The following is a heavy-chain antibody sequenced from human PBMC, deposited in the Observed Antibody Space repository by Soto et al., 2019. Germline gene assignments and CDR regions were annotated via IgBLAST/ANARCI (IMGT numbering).Heavy chain of an antibody. J-gene: IGHJ4*02. V-gene: IGHV3-9*01. D-gene: IGHD5-12*01. Sequence: EVQLVESEGGLVQPGRSLRLSCAASGFTFDDYAMHWVRQAPGKGLEWVSGISWNSGSIGYADSVKGRFTISRDNAKNSLYLQMNSLRAEDTALYYCAKGDLEMATDFDYWGQGTLVTVSS. CDR1: GFTFDDYA. CDR3: AKGDLEMATDFDY. CDR2: ISWNSGSI.